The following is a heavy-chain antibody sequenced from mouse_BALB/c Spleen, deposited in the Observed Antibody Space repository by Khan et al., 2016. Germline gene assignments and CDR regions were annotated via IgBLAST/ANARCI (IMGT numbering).Heavy chain of an antibody. V-gene: IGHV3-2*02. CDR2: ISYSGTT. CDR3: TTRHYYGSSSFAY. Sequence: EVQLQESGPGLVRPSQSLSLTCTVTGYSITSDYAWNWIRQFPGKKLEWMGYISYSGTTSYNPSLKSRVSITRDTSKNQFFLQLTSVTTEDTATYCCTTRHYYGSSSFAYWGQGTLVTVS. J-gene: IGHJ3*01. D-gene: IGHD1-1*01. CDR1: GYSITSDYA.